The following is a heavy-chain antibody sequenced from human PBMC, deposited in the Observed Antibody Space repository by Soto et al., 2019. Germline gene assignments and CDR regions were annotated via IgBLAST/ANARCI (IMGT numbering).Heavy chain of an antibody. CDR1: GDSVTSVSDY. J-gene: IGHJ6*02. V-gene: IGHV4-61*01. Sequence: QVQLQESGPGLVKPSETLSLTCTVSGDSVTSVSDYWSWIRQPPGKWLEWIGYIYYSGSADYNPSLGSRVTTSIDTSKNQFSLKLTSVTAADTAVYYCARGVGFGYYYYHMDLWGQGTTVTVSS. D-gene: IGHD3-10*01. CDR2: IYYSGSA. CDR3: ARGVGFGYYYYHMDL.